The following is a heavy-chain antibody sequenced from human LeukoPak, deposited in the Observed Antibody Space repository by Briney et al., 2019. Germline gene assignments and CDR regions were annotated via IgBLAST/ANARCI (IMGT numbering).Heavy chain of an antibody. V-gene: IGHV4-34*01. CDR3: ARGDFWSGYPFDY. D-gene: IGHD3-3*01. CDR2: INHSGST. Sequence: PSENLSLTCAGYGGSFSGYYWSWIRQPPGKGLEWIGEINHSGSTNYNPSLKSRVTISVDTSKNQFSLKLSSVTAADTAVYYCARGDFWSGYPFDYWGQGTLVTVSS. J-gene: IGHJ4*02. CDR1: GGSFSGYY.